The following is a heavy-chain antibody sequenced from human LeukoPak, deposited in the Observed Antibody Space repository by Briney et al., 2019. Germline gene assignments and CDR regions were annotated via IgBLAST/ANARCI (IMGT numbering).Heavy chain of an antibody. CDR3: ASGGPYGDCDY. CDR2: INSDGSST. Sequence: GGSLRLSCAASGFTFSSYWMHWVRQAPGKGLVWVSRINSDGSSTSYADSVKGRFTISRDNAKNTLYLQMNSLRAEDTAVYYCASGGPYGDCDYWGQGTLVTVSS. CDR1: GFTFSSYW. V-gene: IGHV3-74*01. D-gene: IGHD4-17*01. J-gene: IGHJ4*02.